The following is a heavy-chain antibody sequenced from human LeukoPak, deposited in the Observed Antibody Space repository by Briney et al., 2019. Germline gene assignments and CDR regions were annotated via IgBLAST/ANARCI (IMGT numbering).Heavy chain of an antibody. V-gene: IGHV3-33*01. D-gene: IGHD1-14*01. CDR2: IWYDGSNK. J-gene: IGHJ4*02. CDR1: GFTFSSYG. CDR3: ARDYHVGPVDY. Sequence: GRSLRLSCAASGFTFSSYGMHWVRQAPGKGLEWVAIIWYDGSNKYYADSVKGRFTISRDNSKNTLYLQMNSLRAEDTAVYYCARDYHVGPVDYWGQGTLVTVSS.